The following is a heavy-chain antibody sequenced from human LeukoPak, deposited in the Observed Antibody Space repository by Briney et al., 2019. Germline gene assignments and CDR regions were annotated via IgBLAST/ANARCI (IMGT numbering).Heavy chain of an antibody. V-gene: IGHV1-46*01. CDR1: GYTFTSYH. CDR3: ARELSPSGNYDC. D-gene: IGHD1-26*01. J-gene: IGHJ4*02. CDR2: INPSGGST. Sequence: ASVKVSCKASGYTFTSYHMHWVRQAPEQGVEWMGIINPSGGSTSYAQKFQGRVTVTRDTSTSTVYMELSSLRSEDTAVYYCARELSPSGNYDCWGQGTLVTVSS.